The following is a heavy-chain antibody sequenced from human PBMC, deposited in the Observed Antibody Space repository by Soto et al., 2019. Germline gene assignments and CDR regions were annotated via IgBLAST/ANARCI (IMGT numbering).Heavy chain of an antibody. CDR1: GYTFTAYS. CDR3: ARGRTYYYDSSGLDY. V-gene: IGHV1-2*02. CDR2: FNPNSGDT. D-gene: IGHD3-22*01. J-gene: IGHJ4*02. Sequence: ASVKVSCKASGYTFTAYSMHWVRQAPGQGLEWIGWFNPNSGDTVYAEKFQGRVTMTRDMSISTAYMEVRGLRFDDTAVYYCARGRTYYYDSSGLDYWGQGTLVTVSS.